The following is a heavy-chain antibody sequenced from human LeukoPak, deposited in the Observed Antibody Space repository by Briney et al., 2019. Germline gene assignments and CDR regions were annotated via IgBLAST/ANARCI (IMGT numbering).Heavy chain of an antibody. J-gene: IGHJ4*02. CDR2: ISYDGSNK. Sequence: PGRSLRLSCAASGFTFSSYGMHWVRQAPGKGLGWVAVISYDGSNKYYADSVKGRFTISRDNSKNTLYLQMNSLRAEDTAVYYCAKEIGGSWGGDLDYWGQGTLVTVS. V-gene: IGHV3-30*18. CDR3: AKEIGGSWGGDLDY. CDR1: GFTFSSYG. D-gene: IGHD1-26*01.